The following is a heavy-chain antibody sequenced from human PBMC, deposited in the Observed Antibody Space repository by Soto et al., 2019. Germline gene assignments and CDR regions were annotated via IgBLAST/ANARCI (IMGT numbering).Heavy chain of an antibody. Sequence: QVHLLLQSGAEVKKPGSSVKVSCKASGGTPSNSAISWVRQAPGQGLEWMGGIIPVFGLVKYAQNFQGRVTITADESTNTAYMELSSLRPEATAVYYCAGGRIVVVGSSAYYGMDVWGQGTTVTVSS. V-gene: IGHV1-69*01. J-gene: IGHJ6*02. CDR2: IIPVFGLV. CDR1: GGTPSNSA. D-gene: IGHD3-22*01. CDR3: AGGRIVVVGSSAYYGMDV.